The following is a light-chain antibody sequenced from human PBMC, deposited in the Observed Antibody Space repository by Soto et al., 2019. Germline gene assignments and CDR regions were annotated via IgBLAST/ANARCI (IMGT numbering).Light chain of an antibody. CDR1: QGISTY. V-gene: IGKV1-12*01. Sequence: DIQMTQSQSSVSASIGDRVSITCRASQGISTYLGWYQQKPGKAPKLLIYAASSLQTGVPSRFSGSGSGTDFTLTISSLQPEDFGTYYCQQAISCPITFGQGTRLEIK. CDR2: AAS. CDR3: QQAISCPIT. J-gene: IGKJ5*01.